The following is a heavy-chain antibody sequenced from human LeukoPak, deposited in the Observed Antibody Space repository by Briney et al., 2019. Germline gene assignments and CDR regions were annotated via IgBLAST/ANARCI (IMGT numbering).Heavy chain of an antibody. CDR2: YSGGST. CDR1: EFSVGSNY. J-gene: IGHJ5*02. D-gene: IGHD5/OR15-5a*01. Sequence: GGSLRLSCAASEFSVGSNYMTWVRQAPGKGLEWVSLYSGGSTYYADSVKGRFTISRDNSKNTLYLQMNSLRAEDTAVYYCARGSTSFDPWGQGTLVTVSS. V-gene: IGHV3-66*01. CDR3: ARGSTSFDP.